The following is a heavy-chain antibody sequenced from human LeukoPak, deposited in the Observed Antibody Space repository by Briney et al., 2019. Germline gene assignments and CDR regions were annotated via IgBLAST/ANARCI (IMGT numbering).Heavy chain of an antibody. CDR2: IIPNTGGT. J-gene: IGHJ4*02. V-gene: IGHV1-2*06. Sequence: ASVKVSCKASGYTLTDYYMHWVRQAPGQGLEWMGLIIPNTGGTTYQQKFQGRVTMTRDTSISTFYMELSSLRSDDTAVYYCSTEDKYCTRPNWGNYGGQGTLVTVSS. CDR1: GYTLTDYY. D-gene: IGHD2-8*01. CDR3: STEDKYCTRPNWGNY.